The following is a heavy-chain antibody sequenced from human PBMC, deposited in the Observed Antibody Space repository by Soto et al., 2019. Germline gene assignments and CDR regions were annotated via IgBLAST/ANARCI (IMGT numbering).Heavy chain of an antibody. CDR3: ARKDTSGYFNWLDP. Sequence: GESLKISCRTSGYRFTSYWIAWVRQMPGKGLEWMGIIFPSDSDTRYSPSFQGQVTISADRSTSTVFLQWASLKASDTAVYFCARKDTSGYFNWLDPWGLGTLVTVSS. CDR2: IFPSDSDT. J-gene: IGHJ5*02. V-gene: IGHV5-51*01. CDR1: GYRFTSYW. D-gene: IGHD3-22*01.